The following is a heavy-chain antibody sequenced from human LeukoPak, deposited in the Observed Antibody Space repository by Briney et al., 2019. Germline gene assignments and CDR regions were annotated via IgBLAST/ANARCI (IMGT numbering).Heavy chain of an antibody. CDR2: INGDGAST. Sequence: PGGSLRLSCAASGFTFSRYWMHWVRQAPGMGLVWVARINGDGASTDYAGSVKGRFTISRDSAKNTLYLQINSFRAEDTAVYYCARYGDNGPFDDWGQGTLVAVSS. CDR3: ARYGDNGPFDD. CDR1: GFTFSRYW. J-gene: IGHJ4*02. V-gene: IGHV3-74*01. D-gene: IGHD4-17*01.